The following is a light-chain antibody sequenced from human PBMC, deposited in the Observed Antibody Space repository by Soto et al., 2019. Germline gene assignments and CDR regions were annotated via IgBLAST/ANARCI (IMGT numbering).Light chain of an antibody. Sequence: QSALTPAASVSGSPGQSITISCAGASSDVGGYSLVSWYQQHAGEAPKLIIFEASRRPSGISNRFSGSKSGNTASLTISGLQTEDEADYYCCSYAGSRTLVLFGGGTQLTVL. CDR1: SSDVGGYSL. CDR2: EAS. V-gene: IGLV2-23*01. J-gene: IGLJ2*01. CDR3: CSYAGSRTLVL.